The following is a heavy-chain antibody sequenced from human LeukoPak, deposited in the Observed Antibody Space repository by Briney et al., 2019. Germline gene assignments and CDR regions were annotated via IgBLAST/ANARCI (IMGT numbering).Heavy chain of an antibody. CDR3: ARSLTLLVVTAMSDY. D-gene: IGHD2-21*02. Sequence: ASVKVSCKASGYTFTSYYMHWVRQAPGQGLEWMGIINPSGGSTSYAQKFQGRVTMTRDTSASTVYMELGSLRSEDTAVYYCARSLTLLVVTAMSDYWGQGTLVTVSS. CDR1: GYTFTSYY. CDR2: INPSGGST. V-gene: IGHV1-46*01. J-gene: IGHJ4*02.